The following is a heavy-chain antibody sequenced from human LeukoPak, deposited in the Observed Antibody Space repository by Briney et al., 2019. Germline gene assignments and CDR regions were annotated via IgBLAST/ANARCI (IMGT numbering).Heavy chain of an antibody. J-gene: IGHJ4*02. V-gene: IGHV4-31*03. Sequence: TLSLTCTVSGGSVSRGGYYWNWIRQHPGKGLEWIGFTSYSEGTYYNPSLMSRITISVDRSRNQFSLKMRDVTAADTAVYFCATADWESFYFDSWGQGALVAVSS. D-gene: IGHD1-26*01. CDR3: ATADWESFYFDS. CDR1: GGSVSRGGYY. CDR2: TSYSEGT.